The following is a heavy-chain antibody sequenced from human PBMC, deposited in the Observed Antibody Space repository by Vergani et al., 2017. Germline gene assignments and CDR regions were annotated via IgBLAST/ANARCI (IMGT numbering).Heavy chain of an antibody. CDR3: AKDLLGSSWYIDHDAFDI. D-gene: IGHD6-13*01. V-gene: IGHV3-23*04. Sequence: EVQLVESGGGLVQPGRSLRLSCAASGFTFDDYAMHWVRQAPGKGLEWVSGISGSGGSTYYADSVKGRFTISRDNSKNTLYLQMNSLRAEDTAVYYCAKDLLGSSWYIDHDAFDIWGQGTMVTVSS. CDR1: GFTFDDYA. CDR2: ISGSGGST. J-gene: IGHJ3*02.